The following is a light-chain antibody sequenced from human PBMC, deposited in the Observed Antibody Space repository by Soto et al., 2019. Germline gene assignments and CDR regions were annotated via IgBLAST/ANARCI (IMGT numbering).Light chain of an antibody. V-gene: IGLV3-25*02. CDR3: QSADSSGADV. J-gene: IGLJ1*01. CDR1: TLPRQY. CDR2: KNS. Sequence: SYELTQPPSVSVSPGQTARITCSGDTLPRQYPYWHQQKPGQAPVLIINKNSERPSGIPERFSGSTSGTTVTLTISGVQAEDEADYYCQSADSSGADVFGTGTKVTVL.